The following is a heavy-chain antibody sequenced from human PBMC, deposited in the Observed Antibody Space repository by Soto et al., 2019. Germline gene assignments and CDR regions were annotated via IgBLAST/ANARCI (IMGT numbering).Heavy chain of an antibody. CDR2: IVVGSGNT. CDR1: GFTFTSSA. CDR3: AAGRYSSGWYVILGY. D-gene: IGHD6-19*01. V-gene: IGHV1-58*01. Sequence: SVKVSCKASGFTFTSSAVQWVRQARGQRLEWIGWIVVGSGNTNYAQKFQERVTITRDMSTSTAYMELSSLRSEDTAVYYCAAGRYSSGWYVILGYWGQGTLGTVSS. J-gene: IGHJ4*02.